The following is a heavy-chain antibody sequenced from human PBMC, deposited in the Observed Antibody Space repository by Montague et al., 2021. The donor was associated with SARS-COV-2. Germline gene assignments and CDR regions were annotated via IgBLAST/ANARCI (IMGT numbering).Heavy chain of an antibody. CDR2: INHGGIT. CDR3: ARGHQGVAMIVVVMIGAEYYFDY. J-gene: IGHJ4*02. Sequence: SDSLSLTSAVYGGSFNDYYWSWIRQPPGKGLEWIGEINHGGITNYSPSLKSRVTISADTSKNQFSLKLKSVTAADTANYYCARGHQGVAMIVVVMIGAEYYFDYWGQGSLVSVSS. V-gene: IGHV4-34*01. D-gene: IGHD3-22*01. CDR1: GGSFNDYY.